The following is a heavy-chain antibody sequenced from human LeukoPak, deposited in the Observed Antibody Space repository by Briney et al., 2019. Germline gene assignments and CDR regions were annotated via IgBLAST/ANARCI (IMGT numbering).Heavy chain of an antibody. Sequence: GGTLRLSCAASGFTFSSYGMSWVRQAPGKGLEWVSAISGRSSYIDYADSLKGRFTISRDNAKNSLYLQMNSLRAEDTAVYYCARGKEPVAGSLSHFDYWGQGTLVTVSS. V-gene: IGHV3-21*01. J-gene: IGHJ4*02. CDR3: ARGKEPVAGSLSHFDY. CDR2: ISGRSSYI. D-gene: IGHD6-19*01. CDR1: GFTFSSYG.